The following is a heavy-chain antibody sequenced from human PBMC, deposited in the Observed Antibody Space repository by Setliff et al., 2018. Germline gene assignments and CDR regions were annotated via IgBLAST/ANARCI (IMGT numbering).Heavy chain of an antibody. J-gene: IGHJ4*02. CDR3: ATEKFPGDWGDY. CDR1: GYTFTNYD. V-gene: IGHV1-8*02. CDR2: MSPNSGDT. D-gene: IGHD2-21*01. Sequence: ASVKVSCKASGYTFTNYDINWVRQATGQGLEWMGWMSPNSGDTGYAQKFQGRVTMTRDTSINTAYMEVSSLRSDDTAVYYCATEKFPGDWGDYWGQGTLVTVSS.